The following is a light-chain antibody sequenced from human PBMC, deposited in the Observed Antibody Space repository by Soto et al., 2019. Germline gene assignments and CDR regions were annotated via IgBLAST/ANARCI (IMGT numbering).Light chain of an antibody. Sequence: EIVLTQSPATLSLSPGERATLSCRASQRISGYLAWYQQRPGQAPRLLIYGASSRATGIPDRFSGSGSGTDFTLTINRLEPEDFAVYYCQQYGSSLYTFGQGTKVDIK. CDR3: QQYGSSLYT. CDR1: QRISGY. J-gene: IGKJ2*01. CDR2: GAS. V-gene: IGKV3-20*01.